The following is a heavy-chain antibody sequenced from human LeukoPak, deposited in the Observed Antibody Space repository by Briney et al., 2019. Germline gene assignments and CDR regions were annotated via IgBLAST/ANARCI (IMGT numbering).Heavy chain of an antibody. CDR2: IYYSGST. Sequence: PSETLSLTCTVSGGSISSYYWSWIRQPPGKGLEWIGYIYYSGSTNYNPSLKSRVTISVDTSKNQFSLKLSSVTAADTAVYYCARAIDSSGYYPRLDYWGQGTLVTVSS. CDR3: ARAIDSSGYYPRLDY. V-gene: IGHV4-59*01. J-gene: IGHJ4*02. CDR1: GGSISSYY. D-gene: IGHD3-22*01.